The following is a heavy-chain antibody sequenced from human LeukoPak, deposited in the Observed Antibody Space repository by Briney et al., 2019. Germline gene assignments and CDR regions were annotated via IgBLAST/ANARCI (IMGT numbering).Heavy chain of an antibody. J-gene: IGHJ4*02. CDR1: GDSIRNADHY. V-gene: IGHV4-31*03. CDR2: IHYTGIT. Sequence: KPSETLSLTCTVSGDSIRNADHYWTWIRQHPGKGLEWIGYIHYTGITYYNPSLKSRVTISFDASKNQFSLRLSSVTAADTAKYYCATQIVGGFFAYWGQGALVAVSS. CDR3: ATQIVGGFFAY. D-gene: IGHD1-26*01.